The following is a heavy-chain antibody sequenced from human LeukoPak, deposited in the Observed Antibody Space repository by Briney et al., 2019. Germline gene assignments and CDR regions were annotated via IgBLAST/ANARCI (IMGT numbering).Heavy chain of an antibody. D-gene: IGHD6-13*01. CDR1: GFTFSSYS. J-gene: IGHJ4*02. V-gene: IGHV3-21*01. Sequence: GGSLRLSCAASGFTFSSYSMNWVRQAPGKGLEWVSSISSSSSYIYYADSVKGRFTISRDNAKNSLYLQMNSLRAEDTAVYYCARGSGGAAVILDYWGQGTLVTVSS. CDR3: ARGSGGAAVILDY. CDR2: ISSSSSYI.